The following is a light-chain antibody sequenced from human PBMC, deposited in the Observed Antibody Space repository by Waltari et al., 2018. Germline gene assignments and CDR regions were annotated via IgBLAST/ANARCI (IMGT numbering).Light chain of an antibody. CDR1: QDISNY. CDR3: QQYDNTWT. Sequence: DIQMTQSPSSLSASAGDRVTITCQASQDISNYLNWYQQKPGKAPKLLIYDASNLETGVPSRFSGSGSGTDFTFTISSLQPEDIATYYCQQYDNTWTFGQGTKVEIK. J-gene: IGKJ1*01. CDR2: DAS. V-gene: IGKV1-33*01.